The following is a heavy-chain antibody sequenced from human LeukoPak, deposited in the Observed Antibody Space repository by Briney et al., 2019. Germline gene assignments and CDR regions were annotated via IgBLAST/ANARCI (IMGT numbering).Heavy chain of an antibody. V-gene: IGHV3-33*01. CDR2: IWYDGSNK. D-gene: IGHD2-15*01. J-gene: IGHJ6*02. CDR1: GFSFSNHG. CDR3: ARDGEYCSAGCTSHSYSYGLDV. Sequence: GGSLRLSCAASGFSFSNHGIHWVRQAPGKGLEWVSLIWYDGSNKYYADSVKGRFTISRDDSKNAVYLQMNSLRAEDTSVYYCARDGEYCSAGCTSHSYSYGLDVWGQGTTVTVSS.